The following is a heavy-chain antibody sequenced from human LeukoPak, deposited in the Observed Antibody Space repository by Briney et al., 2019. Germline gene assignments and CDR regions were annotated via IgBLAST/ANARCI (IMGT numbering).Heavy chain of an antibody. Sequence: GGSLRLSCAASGFSFSDFGMHWVRQAPGKGLEWVAFIRYDGSNKYYADSVKGRFTISRDNSKNTLYLKMNSLRAEDTAVYYCAKDLILAHYYYYMDVWGKGTTVTISS. CDR3: AKDLILAHYYYYMDV. J-gene: IGHJ6*03. D-gene: IGHD3-9*01. V-gene: IGHV3-30*02. CDR1: GFSFSDFG. CDR2: IRYDGSNK.